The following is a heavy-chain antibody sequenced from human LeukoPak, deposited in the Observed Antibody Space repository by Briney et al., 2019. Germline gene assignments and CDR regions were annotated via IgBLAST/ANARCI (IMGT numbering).Heavy chain of an antibody. J-gene: IGHJ5*02. D-gene: IGHD3-16*01. CDR2: IKQDGSEK. Sequence: GGSLRLSCAASGFTFSSYWMSWVRQAPGKGLEWVANIKQDGSEKYYVDSVKGRFTISRDNAKNSLYLQMNSLRAEDTAVYYCARSFRFGGLLPHNWFDPWGQGTLVTVSS. V-gene: IGHV3-7*01. CDR3: ARSFRFGGLLPHNWFDP. CDR1: GFTFSSYW.